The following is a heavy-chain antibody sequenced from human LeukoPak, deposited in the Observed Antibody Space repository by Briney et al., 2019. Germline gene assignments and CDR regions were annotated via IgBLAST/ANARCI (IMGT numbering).Heavy chain of an antibody. Sequence: GGSLRLSCAASGFTFSSYAMTWVRPAPGKGLEWVSAISGSGGSTYYADSVKGRFTISRDNSKNTLYLRMNSLRAEDTAVYYCATPKAGYCSGGSSYYDYWGQGTLVTASS. D-gene: IGHD2-15*01. V-gene: IGHV3-23*01. CDR3: ATPKAGYCSGGSSYYDY. J-gene: IGHJ4*02. CDR1: GFTFSSYA. CDR2: ISGSGGST.